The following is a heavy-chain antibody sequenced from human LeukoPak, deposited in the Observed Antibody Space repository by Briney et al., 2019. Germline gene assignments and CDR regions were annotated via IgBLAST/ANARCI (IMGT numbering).Heavy chain of an antibody. Sequence: SETLSLTCTVSGGSITSYYWSWIRQPPGKGLEWIGYIYYSGSPNYNPSLKSRVTISVDTSKNQFSLKVSSVTAADTAVYYCARVGGWWDFDHRGQGTLVTVSS. CDR1: GGSITSYY. D-gene: IGHD2-8*02. CDR3: ARVGGWWDFDH. CDR2: IYYSGSP. J-gene: IGHJ4*02. V-gene: IGHV4-59*01.